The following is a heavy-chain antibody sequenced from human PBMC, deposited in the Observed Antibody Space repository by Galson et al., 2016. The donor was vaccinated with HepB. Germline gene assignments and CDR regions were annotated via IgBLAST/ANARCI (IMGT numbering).Heavy chain of an antibody. CDR2: IWNDGSRK. Sequence: SLRLSCAVSGFTYSTYGMHWVCQAPGKGLEWVSVIWNDGSRKYYGDSVKGRFTISRDDSKDMLYLQMNSLIVEDTALYYCARDSGRYGIDVWCQGTTVTVSS. D-gene: IGHD1-26*01. J-gene: IGHJ6*02. V-gene: IGHV3-33*01. CDR1: GFTYSTYG. CDR3: ARDSGRYGIDV.